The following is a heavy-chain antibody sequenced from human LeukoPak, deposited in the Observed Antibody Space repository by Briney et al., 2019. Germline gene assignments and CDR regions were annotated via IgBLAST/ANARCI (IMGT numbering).Heavy chain of an antibody. V-gene: IGHV3-20*01. CDR2: INWNGGST. CDR3: AASFGDYVNWFDP. CDR1: GFTFDDYG. J-gene: IGHJ5*02. Sequence: GGSLRLSCAASGFTFDDYGMSWVRQAQGKGLEWVSGINWNGGSTGYADSVKGRFTISRDNAKNSLYLQMNSLRAEDTALYHCAASFGDYVNWFDPWGQGTLVTVSS. D-gene: IGHD4-17*01.